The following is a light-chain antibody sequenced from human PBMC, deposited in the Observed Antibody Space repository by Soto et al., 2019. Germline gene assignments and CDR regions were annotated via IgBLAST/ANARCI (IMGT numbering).Light chain of an antibody. Sequence: QSALTHPASVSGSPGQPITISCTGTSSDGGGYNYVSWYQQHPGKAPKLMIYDVSNRPSGVSNRFSGSKSGNTASLTISGLQAEDEADYYCSSYTSSSIYVFGTGTKLTVL. CDR1: SSDGGGYNY. CDR2: DVS. CDR3: SSYTSSSIYV. V-gene: IGLV2-14*01. J-gene: IGLJ1*01.